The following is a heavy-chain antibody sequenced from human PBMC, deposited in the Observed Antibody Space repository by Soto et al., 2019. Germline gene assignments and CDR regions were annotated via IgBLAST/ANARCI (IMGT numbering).Heavy chain of an antibody. CDR2: IFYSGHL. V-gene: IGHV4-59*01. J-gene: IGHJ4*02. D-gene: IGHD1-26*01. CDR1: GTSFGTYY. CDR3: AREGGGYLFDY. Sequence: PSETLSLTCAVSGTSFGTYYWSWIRQPPGKGLEWIGYIFYSGHLKYNPSLKSRLTISVDPPKNQISLRLTSVTAADTAVYYCAREGGGYLFDYWGQRALDTVSS.